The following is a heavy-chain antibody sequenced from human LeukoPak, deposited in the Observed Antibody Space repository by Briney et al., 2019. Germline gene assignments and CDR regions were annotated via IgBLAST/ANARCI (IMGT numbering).Heavy chain of an antibody. CDR1: GGSFSGYY. D-gene: IGHD6-6*01. J-gene: IGHJ4*02. CDR2: INHSGST. V-gene: IGHV4-34*01. CDR3: ARGGVGIAARRDYFDY. Sequence: SETLSLTCAAYGGSFSGYYWSWIRQPPGKGLEWIGEINHSGSTNYNPSLKSRVTISVDTSKNQFSLKLSSVTAADTAVYYCARGGVGIAARRDYFDYWGQGTLVTVSS.